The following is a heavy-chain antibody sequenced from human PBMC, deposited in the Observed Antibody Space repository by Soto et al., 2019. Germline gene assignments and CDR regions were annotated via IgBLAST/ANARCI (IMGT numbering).Heavy chain of an antibody. CDR3: TRWTVTNNWFDP. J-gene: IGHJ5*02. Sequence: QVQLVQSGPEVKKPGASVTVSCKTSGYTFTNYRIGWVRQAPGQGLERMGWISTYTGNTKSVQKFQGRVTLTTDTSTSTAYMDLRSLTSDDTAVYYCTRWTVTNNWFDPWGQGTLVTVSS. CDR2: ISTYTGNT. CDR1: GYTFTNYR. D-gene: IGHD4-17*01. V-gene: IGHV1-18*01.